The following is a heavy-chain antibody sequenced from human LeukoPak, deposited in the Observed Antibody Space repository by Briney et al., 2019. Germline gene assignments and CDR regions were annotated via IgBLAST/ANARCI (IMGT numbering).Heavy chain of an antibody. CDR2: MNPNSGNT. CDR1: GYTFTSYD. V-gene: IGHV1-8*03. D-gene: IGHD2-15*01. CDR3: AKGDCSGGSCYSPFDY. J-gene: IGHJ4*02. Sequence: ASVKVSCKASGYTFTSYDINWVRQAAGQGLEWMGWMNPNSGNTGYAQKFQGRVTITRNTSISTAYMELSSLRSEDTAVYYCAKGDCSGGSCYSPFDYWGQGTLVAVSS.